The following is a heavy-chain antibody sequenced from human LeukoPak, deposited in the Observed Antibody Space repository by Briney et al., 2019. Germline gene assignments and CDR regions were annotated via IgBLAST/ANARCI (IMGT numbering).Heavy chain of an antibody. J-gene: IGHJ3*02. CDR2: IYNSGST. V-gene: IGHV4-4*07. CDR1: GGFISSFY. CDR3: ACLTTADAFNI. Sequence: SETLSLTCTVSGGFISSFYWSWIRQPAEERLEWIGRIYNSGSTNYNPSLKSRVTLSVDTSKNQFSLKLSSVTAADTAVYYCACLTTADAFNIWGKGIMVTVSS. D-gene: IGHD3-22*01.